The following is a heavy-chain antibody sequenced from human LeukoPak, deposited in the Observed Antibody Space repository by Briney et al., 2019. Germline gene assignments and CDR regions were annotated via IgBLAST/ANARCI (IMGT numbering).Heavy chain of an antibody. Sequence: GASVKVSCKASGYTFTGYYMHWVRQAPGQGLEWMGWISAYNGNTNYAQKLQGRVTMTTDTSTSTAYMELRSLRSDDTAVYYCARASMIEDYWGQGTLVTVSS. V-gene: IGHV1-18*04. D-gene: IGHD3-16*01. CDR1: GYTFTGYY. CDR3: ARASMIEDY. J-gene: IGHJ4*02. CDR2: ISAYNGNT.